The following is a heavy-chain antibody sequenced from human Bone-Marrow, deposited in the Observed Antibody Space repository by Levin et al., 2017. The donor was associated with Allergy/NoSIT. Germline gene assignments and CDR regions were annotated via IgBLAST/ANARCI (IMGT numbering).Heavy chain of an antibody. CDR3: AREERWLVRPRAYHYSGLDV. CDR1: GFSFSSYA. Sequence: HPGGSLRLSCAASGFSFSSYAMHWVRQAPGKGLEWVALISYDGSNKFYADSVKGRFTISRDNSKDTLYVQMNSLRVEDTAVYHCAREERWLVRPRAYHYSGLDVWGQGTTVTVSS. CDR2: ISYDGSNK. D-gene: IGHD6-19*01. V-gene: IGHV3-30-3*01. J-gene: IGHJ6*02.